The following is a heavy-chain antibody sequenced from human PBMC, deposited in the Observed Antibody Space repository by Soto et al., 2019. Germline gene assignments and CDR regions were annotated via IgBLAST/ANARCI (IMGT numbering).Heavy chain of an antibody. V-gene: IGHV3-30-3*01. CDR2: IAYDGSNK. D-gene: IGHD1-26*01. J-gene: IGHJ4*02. CDR1: GFAFSHYA. CDR3: ARGAGAYGGNFSPAFDY. Sequence: PGGSLRLSCEASGFAFSHYAMHWVRQPPGKGLEWVAIIAYDGSNKYYADSGKGRFTISRDNSKDTLYLQMNSLRAEDTAVYYCARGAGAYGGNFSPAFDYWGQGTLVTVSS.